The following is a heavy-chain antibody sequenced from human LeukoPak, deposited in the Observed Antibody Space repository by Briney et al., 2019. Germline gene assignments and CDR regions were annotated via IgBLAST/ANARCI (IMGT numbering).Heavy chain of an antibody. V-gene: IGHV3-30*18. Sequence: GRSLRLSCAASGFTFSSYAMHWVRQAPGKGLEWVAVISYDAKTIYYADSVKGRFIISRDQSKNTLYLQMNSLRTEDTAVYYCAKRLITWDLDYWGQGARVTVTT. CDR2: ISYDAKTI. J-gene: IGHJ4*02. D-gene: IGHD1-26*01. CDR1: GFTFSSYA. CDR3: AKRLITWDLDY.